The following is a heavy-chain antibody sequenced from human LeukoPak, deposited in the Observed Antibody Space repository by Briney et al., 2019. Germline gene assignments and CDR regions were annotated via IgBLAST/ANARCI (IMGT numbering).Heavy chain of an antibody. CDR3: ARESGKFDY. CDR2: ISGDGVST. J-gene: IGHJ4*02. Sequence: GGSLRLSCVASGLPIADFSMHWVRQAPGKGLEWVSLISGDGVSTFYADSVKGRFSISRDNSKNSLSLEMNSLRTEDTAMYYCARESGKFDYWGQGTLVAVSS. CDR1: GLPIADFS. V-gene: IGHV3-43*02.